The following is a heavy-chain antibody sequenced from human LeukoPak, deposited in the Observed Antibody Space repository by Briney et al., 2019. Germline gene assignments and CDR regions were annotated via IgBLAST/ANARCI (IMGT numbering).Heavy chain of an antibody. CDR3: ARAGYCSSTSCYALMGAFDY. D-gene: IGHD2-2*01. Sequence: SETLSLTCTVSGGSISSSSYYWGWIRQPPGKGLEWIGSIYYSGSTYYNPSLKSRVTISVDTSKNQFSLKLSSVTAADTAVYYCARAGYCSSTSCYALMGAFDYWGQGTLVTVSS. CDR1: GGSISSSSYY. CDR2: IYYSGST. V-gene: IGHV4-39*01. J-gene: IGHJ4*02.